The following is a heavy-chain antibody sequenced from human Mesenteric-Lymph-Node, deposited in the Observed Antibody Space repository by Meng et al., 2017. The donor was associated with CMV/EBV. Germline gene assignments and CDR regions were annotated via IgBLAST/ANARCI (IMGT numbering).Heavy chain of an antibody. CDR1: GGSISSSSYY. D-gene: IGHD2-2*01. CDR3: ARGLGYCSSTSCLRYYYYYGMDV. V-gene: IGHV4-39*07. CDR2: IYYSGST. Sequence: SETLSLTCTVSGGSISSSSYYWGWIRQPPGKGLEWIGSIYYSGSTYYNPSLKSRVTISVDTSKNQFSLKLSSVTAADTAVYYCARGLGYCSSTSCLRYYYYYGMDVWGQGTTVTV. J-gene: IGHJ6*02.